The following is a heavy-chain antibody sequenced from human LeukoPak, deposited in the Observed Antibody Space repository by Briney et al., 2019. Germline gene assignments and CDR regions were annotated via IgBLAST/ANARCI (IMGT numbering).Heavy chain of an antibody. D-gene: IGHD3-22*01. CDR3: AKNYYDSSGYYYFDY. J-gene: IGHJ4*02. CDR1: GFTFISYA. CDR2: ISGSGGST. Sequence: GGSLRLSCAASGFTFISYALSWVRQAPGMGLEWVSAISGSGGSTYYADSVKGRFTISRDNSKNTLYLQMNSLRAEDTAVYYCAKNYYDSSGYYYFDYWGQGTLVTVSS. V-gene: IGHV3-23*01.